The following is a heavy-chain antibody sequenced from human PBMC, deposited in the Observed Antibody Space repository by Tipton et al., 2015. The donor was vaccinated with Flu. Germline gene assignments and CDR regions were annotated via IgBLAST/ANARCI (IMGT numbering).Heavy chain of an antibody. CDR1: GFTFSRYS. Sequence: SLRLSCAASGFTFSRYSMNWVCQAPGKGLEWVSSISGSSTYVTHADSLRGRFTISRNDADNLLYLQMNSLRAEDTAVYYCARTSQAEFDYWGRGTLVTVSS. CDR3: ARTSQAEFDY. CDR2: ISGSSTYV. J-gene: IGHJ4*02. V-gene: IGHV3-21*01.